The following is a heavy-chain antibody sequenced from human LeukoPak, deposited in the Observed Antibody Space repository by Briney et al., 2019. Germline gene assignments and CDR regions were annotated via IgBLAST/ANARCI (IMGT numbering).Heavy chain of an antibody. CDR1: GFTFSSYG. D-gene: IGHD6-25*01. Sequence: GGSLRLPCTASGFTFSSYGMSWVRQAPGKGLEWVSAISGSGGSTYYADSVKGRFTISRGNSKNTLYLQMNSLRAEDTAVYYCATVAKRNWFDPWGQGTLVTVSS. J-gene: IGHJ5*02. CDR2: ISGSGGST. CDR3: ATVAKRNWFDP. V-gene: IGHV3-23*01.